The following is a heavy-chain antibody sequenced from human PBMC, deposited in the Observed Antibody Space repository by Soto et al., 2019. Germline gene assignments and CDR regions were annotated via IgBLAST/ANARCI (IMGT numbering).Heavy chain of an antibody. V-gene: IGHV3-30*18. CDR3: EKPVFSGNSTSDS. CDR1: GLTFSTYG. Sequence: QVVLVESGGGVVQPGRSLRLSCTTSGLTFSTYGMHWVRQAPGKGLEWVAVISFDGNNKYYADSVKGRFTISRDNSKNTLYLQMNSLRPEDTAVYFCEKPVFSGNSTSDSWGQGTLVTVSS. CDR2: ISFDGNNK. J-gene: IGHJ4*02. D-gene: IGHD4-4*01.